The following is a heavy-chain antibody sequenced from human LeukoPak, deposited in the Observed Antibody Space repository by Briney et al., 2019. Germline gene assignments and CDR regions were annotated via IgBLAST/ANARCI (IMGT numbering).Heavy chain of an antibody. J-gene: IGHJ4*02. CDR1: GFSFSSYA. Sequence: GGSLRLSCAASGFSFSSYAMTWVRQAPGKGLEWVSGIDATGGVTPYGDSVKGRFTISRDNSKNTLYLQMNNLRAEDTAVYYCASHRCSGGNCYSNFDHWGQGTRVTVSS. D-gene: IGHD2-15*01. CDR2: IDATGGVT. V-gene: IGHV3-23*05. CDR3: ASHRCSGGNCYSNFDH.